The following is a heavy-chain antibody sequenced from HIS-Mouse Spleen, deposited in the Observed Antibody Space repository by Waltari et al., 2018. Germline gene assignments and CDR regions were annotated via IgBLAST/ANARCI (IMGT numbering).Heavy chain of an antibody. CDR2: IWYEGSNK. Sequence: QVQLVESGGGVVQPGRSLRLSCAASGFTFSSYGMHWVRQAPGKGLGWVEVIWYEGSNKYYADSVKGRFTISRDNSKNTLYLQMNSLRAEDTAVYYCAKGGLMVYAIGDYWGQGTLVTVSS. V-gene: IGHV3-33*06. J-gene: IGHJ4*02. CDR1: GFTFSSYG. D-gene: IGHD2-8*01. CDR3: AKGGLMVYAIGDY.